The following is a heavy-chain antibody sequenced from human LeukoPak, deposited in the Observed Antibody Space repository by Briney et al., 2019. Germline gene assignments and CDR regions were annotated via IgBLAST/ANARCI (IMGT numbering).Heavy chain of an antibody. D-gene: IGHD2-2*01. CDR2: INHSGST. CDR3: ARHGLCSSTSCYFTY. J-gene: IGHJ4*02. Sequence: ETLSLTCAVYGGSFSGYYWSWIRQPPGKWLEWIGEINHSGSTNYNPSLKSRVTISVDTSKNQFSLKLSSVTAADTAVYYCARHGLCSSTSCYFTYWGQGTLVTVSS. CDR1: GGSFSGYY. V-gene: IGHV4-34*01.